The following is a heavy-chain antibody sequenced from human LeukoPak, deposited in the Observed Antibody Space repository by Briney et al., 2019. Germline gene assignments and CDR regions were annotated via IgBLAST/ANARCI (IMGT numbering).Heavy chain of an antibody. CDR3: ARDVTSSGYYGTFDY. Sequence: SVKASCKASGGTFSSYAISWVRQAPGQGLEWMGRIIPILGIANYAQKFQGRVTITADKSTSTAYMELSSLRSEDTAVYYCARDVTSSGYYGTFDYWGQGTLVTVSS. CDR1: GGTFSSYA. V-gene: IGHV1-69*04. CDR2: IIPILGIA. J-gene: IGHJ4*02. D-gene: IGHD3-22*01.